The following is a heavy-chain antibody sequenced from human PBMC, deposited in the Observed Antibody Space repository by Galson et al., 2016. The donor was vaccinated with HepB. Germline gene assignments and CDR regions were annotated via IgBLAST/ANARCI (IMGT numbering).Heavy chain of an antibody. V-gene: IGHV3-74*01. CDR2: XXIDGTXS. CDR1: GXXFSXXX. CDR3: GXDNSVXLTTAYNWFDP. D-gene: IGHD1-1*01. J-gene: IGHJ5*02. Sequence: SLXXXCAASGXXFSXXXMHXXXQAXXKGXXXVSXXXIDGTXSXYAXXVKXRXTISRDNXKNTLYLQMNSLRVXXXAVYYCGXDNSVXLTTAYNWFDPWGQGXXVT.